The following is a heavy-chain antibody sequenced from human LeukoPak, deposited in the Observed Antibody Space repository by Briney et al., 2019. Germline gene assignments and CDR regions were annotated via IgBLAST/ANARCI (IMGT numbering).Heavy chain of an antibody. Sequence: ASVKVSFKASGYRFSSNGISWVRQAPGQGLEWVGWVSTYNSETNYAPKFQGRVTMTKDTSTSTVYMELRSLRADDTAVYYCARDNWNEFDPWGQGTLVTVSS. CDR2: VSTYNSET. V-gene: IGHV1-18*04. J-gene: IGHJ5*02. D-gene: IGHD1-20*01. CDR3: ARDNWNEFDP. CDR1: GYRFSSNG.